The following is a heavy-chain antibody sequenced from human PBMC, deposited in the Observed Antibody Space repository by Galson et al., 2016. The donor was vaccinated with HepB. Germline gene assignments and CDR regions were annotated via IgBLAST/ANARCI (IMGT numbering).Heavy chain of an antibody. CDR2: IKSEADGGTR. CDR1: GFTFNKAW. J-gene: IGHJ4*02. V-gene: IGHV3-15*01. D-gene: IGHD2-8*01. Sequence: SLRLSCAASGFTFNKAWLSWVRQAPGKGLEWVGRIKSEADGGTRDYGAPVKGRFTISRDDSKNTLYLQMNSLKTEDTGVYYCTTGWTVSAYVDYWGQGTLVTVSS. CDR3: TTGWTVSAYVDY.